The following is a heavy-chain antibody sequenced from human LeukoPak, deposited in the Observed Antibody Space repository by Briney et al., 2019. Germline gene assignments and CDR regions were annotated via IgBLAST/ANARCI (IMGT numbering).Heavy chain of an antibody. J-gene: IGHJ4*02. CDR3: AKDGEDIVVVPAATHFDY. CDR2: ISGSGGST. CDR1: GFTFSSYA. V-gene: IGHV3-23*01. Sequence: GGSLRLSCAASGFTFSSYAMSWVRQAPGKGLEWVSAISGSGGSTYYADSVKGRFTISRDNSKNTLYLQMNSLRAEDTAVYYCAKDGEDIVVVPAATHFDYWGQGTLVTVSS. D-gene: IGHD2-2*01.